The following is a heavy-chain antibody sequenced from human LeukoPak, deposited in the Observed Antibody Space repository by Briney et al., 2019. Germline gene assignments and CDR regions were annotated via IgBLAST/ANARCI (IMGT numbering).Heavy chain of an antibody. D-gene: IGHD3-22*01. CDR3: AKGAVYYYDSSGYYRYYYYYMDV. J-gene: IGHJ6*03. Sequence: GGSLRLSCAASGFTFSGSAMHWVRQASGKGLEWVSLISGDGGSTYYADSVKGRFTISRDNSKNSLYLQMNSLRTEDTALYYCAKGAVYYYDSSGYYRYYYYYMDVWGKGTTVTVSS. V-gene: IGHV3-43*02. CDR2: ISGDGGST. CDR1: GFTFSGSA.